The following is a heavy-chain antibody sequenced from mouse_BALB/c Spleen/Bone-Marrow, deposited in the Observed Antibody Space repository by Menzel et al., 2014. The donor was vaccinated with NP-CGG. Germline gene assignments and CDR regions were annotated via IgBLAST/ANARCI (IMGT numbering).Heavy chain of an antibody. V-gene: IGHV5-6-4*01. J-gene: IGHJ4*01. CDR1: GFTFSTYT. CDR2: ISTGSTYT. Sequence: EVMLVESGGGFVKPGGSLKLSCAASGFTFSTYTMSWVRKTPEKRLEWVASISTGSTYTYYPDSVRGRFTISRDNARNTLYLQMSSLKSEDTAMYYCARERRDEGGDAMDYWGQGDSVTVSS. D-gene: IGHD3-3*01. CDR3: ARERRDEGGDAMDY.